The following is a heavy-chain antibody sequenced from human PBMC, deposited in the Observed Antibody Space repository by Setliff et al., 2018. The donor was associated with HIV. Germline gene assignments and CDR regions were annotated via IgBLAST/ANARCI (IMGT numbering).Heavy chain of an antibody. CDR2: MKEDGSEA. CDR3: AGGSGSSKDY. D-gene: IGHD1-26*01. CDR1: GFTFSSYS. J-gene: IGHJ4*02. Sequence: GGSLRLSCAASGFTFSSYSMNWVRQAPGKGLEWVANMKEDGSEAYYVDSVKGRFTISRDNAKNSLYLQMNSLRAEDTAVYYCAGGSGSSKDYWGQGTLVTVSS. V-gene: IGHV3-7*01.